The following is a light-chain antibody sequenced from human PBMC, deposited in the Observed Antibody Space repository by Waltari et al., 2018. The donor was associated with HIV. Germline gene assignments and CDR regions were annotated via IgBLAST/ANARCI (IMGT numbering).Light chain of an antibody. V-gene: IGLV2-23*02. CDR3: CSYADSATFVL. CDR2: EAT. Sequence: QSALTQPASVSGSPGQSITISCTETSSDVGIANLVSWYQQLTGKAPNLLIDEATKRPSGVSSPFSVSKSGNTASLTLTVLQPDAVAKYDCCSYADSATFVLFGGGTRVTV. J-gene: IGLJ2*01. CDR1: SSDVGIANL.